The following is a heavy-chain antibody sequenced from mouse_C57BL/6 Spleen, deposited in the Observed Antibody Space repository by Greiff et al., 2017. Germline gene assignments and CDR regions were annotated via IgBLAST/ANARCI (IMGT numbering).Heavy chain of an antibody. CDR2: IDPSDSET. V-gene: IGHV1-52*01. CDR3: ARDYDVWYFDV. D-gene: IGHD2-4*01. CDR1: GYTFTSYW. J-gene: IGHJ1*03. Sequence: QVQLQQPGAELVRPGSSVKLSCKASGYTFTSYWMHWVKQRPIQGLEWIGNIDPSDSETHYNQKFKDKATLTVDKSSSTAYMQLSSLTSEDSAVYYCARDYDVWYFDVWGTGTTVTVSS.